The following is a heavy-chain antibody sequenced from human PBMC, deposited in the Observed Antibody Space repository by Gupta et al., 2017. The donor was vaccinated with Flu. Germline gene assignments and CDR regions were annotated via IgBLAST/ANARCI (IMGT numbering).Heavy chain of an antibody. CDR3: AKSEGGGSDRHFYHAMDV. CDR2: IIPLCRTS. CDR1: GGTISTLT. Sequence: QAQLVPSGAAVNKPGSSVKVSCKASGGTISTLTTTRVRQAPGQGLEWMGGIIPLCRTSYYAQTFQGRVSITADESTNTAYMELTSLRSDDTAVYYCAKSEGGGSDRHFYHAMDVWGQGTTVTVS. J-gene: IGHJ6*02. D-gene: IGHD5-12*01. V-gene: IGHV1-69*12.